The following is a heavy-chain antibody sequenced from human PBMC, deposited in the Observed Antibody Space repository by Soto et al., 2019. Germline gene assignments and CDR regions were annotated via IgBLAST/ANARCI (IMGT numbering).Heavy chain of an antibody. V-gene: IGHV1-3*01. CDR2: INAGNGNT. CDR3: ARDNLYYDFWSGYVFYMDV. CDR1: GYTFFNYT. D-gene: IGHD3-3*01. Sequence: ASVKVSCKASGYTFFNYTIHWVRQAPGQRLEWMGWINAGNGNTKYSQIFQGRVTITRDTSASTAYMELSSLRSEDTAVYYCARDNLYYDFWSGYVFYMDVWGKGTTVTVSS. J-gene: IGHJ6*03.